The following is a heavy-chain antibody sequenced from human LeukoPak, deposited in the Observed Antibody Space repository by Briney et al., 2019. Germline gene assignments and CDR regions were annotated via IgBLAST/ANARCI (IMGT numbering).Heavy chain of an antibody. CDR1: GGTFSSYA. V-gene: IGHV1-69*13. CDR2: IIPIFGTA. D-gene: IGHD1-26*01. Sequence: ASVKVSCKASGGTFSSYAISWVRQAPGQGLEWTGGIIPIFGTANYAQKFQGRVTITADESTSTAYMELSSLRSEDTAVYYCARSANSGSYYLWFDPWGQGTLVTVSS. CDR3: ARSANSGSYYLWFDP. J-gene: IGHJ5*02.